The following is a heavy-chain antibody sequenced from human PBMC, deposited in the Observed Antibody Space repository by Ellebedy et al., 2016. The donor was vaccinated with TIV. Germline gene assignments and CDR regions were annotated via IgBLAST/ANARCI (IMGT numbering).Heavy chain of an antibody. V-gene: IGHV3-7*04. CDR2: IKQDGSEK. J-gene: IGHJ4*02. CDR1: GFTVSGDW. Sequence: GESLKISCAASGFTVSGDWMSWFRQDQGKGLEWVANIKQDGSEKYDVDSVKGRFTISRDNAKNSLYLQMNSLRAEDTAVYYCARDQNGRYYDSSGIDYWGQGTLVTVSS. CDR3: ARDQNGRYYDSSGIDY. D-gene: IGHD3-22*01.